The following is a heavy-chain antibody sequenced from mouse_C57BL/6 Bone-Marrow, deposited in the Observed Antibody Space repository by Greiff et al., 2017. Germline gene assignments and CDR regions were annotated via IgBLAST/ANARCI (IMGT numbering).Heavy chain of an antibody. V-gene: IGHV5-4*01. CDR2: ISDGGSYT. CDR3: ARERGDY. J-gene: IGHJ2*01. Sequence: EVNVVESGGGLVKPGGSLKLSCAASGFTFSSYAMSWVRQTPEKRLEWVATISDGGSYTYYPANVKGRFTISRDNAKNKLYLQMSHLKSEDTAMYYCARERGDYWGQGTTLTVSS. CDR1: GFTFSSYA.